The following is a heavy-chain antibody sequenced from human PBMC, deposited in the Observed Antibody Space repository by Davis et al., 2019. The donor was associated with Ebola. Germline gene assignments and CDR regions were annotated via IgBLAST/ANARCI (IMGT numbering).Heavy chain of an antibody. D-gene: IGHD4-23*01. J-gene: IGHJ4*02. CDR3: ARILSGANSLDY. V-gene: IGHV3-21*06. Sequence: GESLKISCAASGFTFGSYSMNWVRQAPGKGLEWVSSISSSGSYIHYADSVKGRFTISRDNTKNSMYLQMNSLTADDTAVYYCARILSGANSLDYWGQGTLVAVSS. CDR1: GFTFGSYS. CDR2: ISSSGSYI.